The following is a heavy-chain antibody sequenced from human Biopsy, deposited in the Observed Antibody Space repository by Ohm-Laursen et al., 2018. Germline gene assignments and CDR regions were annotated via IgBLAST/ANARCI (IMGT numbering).Heavy chain of an antibody. Sequence: ATVKLSCKASGYTFTDYSLHWVRQAPGQGLEWMGWVNPNSGATNYAQKFQGRVTMTSDTSISTAYIELRRLISDDTAVYFCARDRMVTIITLVRADTFDIWGQGTLVSVSS. CDR2: VNPNSGAT. CDR3: ARDRMVTIITLVRADTFDI. CDR1: GYTFTDYS. J-gene: IGHJ3*02. D-gene: IGHD3-10*01. V-gene: IGHV1-2*02.